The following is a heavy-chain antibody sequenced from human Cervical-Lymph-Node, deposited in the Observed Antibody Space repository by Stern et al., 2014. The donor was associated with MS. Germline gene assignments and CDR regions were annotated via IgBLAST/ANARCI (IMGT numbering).Heavy chain of an antibody. J-gene: IGHJ4*02. Sequence: HVTLRESGPALVKPTQTLTLTCTFSGFSLSTSGMCVSWIRQPPGKALEGLALIDWDDDKYYSTSLKTRLTISKDTSKNQVVLTMTNMDPVDTATYYCARIRDSSGWYYFDYWGQGTLVTVSS. CDR2: IDWDDDK. CDR1: GFSLSTSGMC. CDR3: ARIRDSSGWYYFDY. D-gene: IGHD6-19*01. V-gene: IGHV2-70*01.